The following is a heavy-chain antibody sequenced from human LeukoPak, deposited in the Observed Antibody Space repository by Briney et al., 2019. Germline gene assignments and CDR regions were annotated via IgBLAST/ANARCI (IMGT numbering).Heavy chain of an antibody. J-gene: IGHJ3*02. V-gene: IGHV4-38-2*02. CDR2: IYRNGST. Sequence: PSETLSLTCTVSRYSISSGYFWGWIRQPPGKGLEWIGSIYRNGSTSYNPSLKSRVTISLDTSKNQFSLKLSSVTAADTAVYYCARDYLWDIVVVPAAMGAFDIWGQGTMVTVSS. CDR1: RYSISSGYF. D-gene: IGHD2-2*01. CDR3: ARDYLWDIVVVPAAMGAFDI.